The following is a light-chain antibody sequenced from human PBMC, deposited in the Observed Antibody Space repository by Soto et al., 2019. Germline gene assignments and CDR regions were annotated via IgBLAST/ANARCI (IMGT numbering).Light chain of an antibody. CDR2: QAS. Sequence: DIQMTQSPFTLSASVGDRVTITCRASQSVSDWLAWYQQKPGKAPKVLIYQASTLESGVTSRFSGSGSGTEFNLIISSLRADVLATYCCQLYHRSSTFGLRTKLAIK. CDR3: QLYHRSST. J-gene: IGKJ1*01. CDR1: QSVSDW. V-gene: IGKV1-5*03.